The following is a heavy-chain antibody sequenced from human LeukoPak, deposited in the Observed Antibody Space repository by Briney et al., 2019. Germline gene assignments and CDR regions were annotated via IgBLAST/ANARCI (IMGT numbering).Heavy chain of an antibody. J-gene: IGHJ4*02. Sequence: ASVKVSCKASGYTFTSYDINWVRQATGQGLEWMGWMNPNSGNTGYAQKFQGRVTMTRNTSISTAYMELSSLRSEDTAVYYCARSYLRSVVVTAKSPPGYWGQGTLVTVSS. CDR2: MNPNSGNT. CDR3: ARSYLRSVVVTAKSPPGY. D-gene: IGHD2-21*02. CDR1: GYTFTSYD. V-gene: IGHV1-8*01.